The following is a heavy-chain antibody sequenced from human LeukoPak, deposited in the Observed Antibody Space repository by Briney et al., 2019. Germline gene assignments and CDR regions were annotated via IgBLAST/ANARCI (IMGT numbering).Heavy chain of an antibody. CDR1: GGTFSSYA. V-gene: IGHV1-46*01. Sequence: GASVKVSCKASGGTFSSYAISWVRQAPGQGLEWMGIINPSGGSTSYAQKFQGRVTMTRDTSTSTVYMELSSLRSEDTAVYYCARDQGRYSSSSGGNFDYWGQGTLVTVSS. CDR2: INPSGGST. J-gene: IGHJ4*02. CDR3: ARDQGRYSSSSGGNFDY. D-gene: IGHD6-6*01.